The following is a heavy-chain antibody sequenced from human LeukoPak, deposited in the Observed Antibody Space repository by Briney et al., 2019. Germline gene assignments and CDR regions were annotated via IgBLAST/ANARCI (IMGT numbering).Heavy chain of an antibody. Sequence: PGGSLRLSCAASGFDFSNGMHWVRQAPGKGLEWVTFIQYDGINKYYGDSVRGRFTISRDNSKNTLYLQMHSLRVEDTVMYYCVKSSSSQTAEDFWGQGTLVTVSS. CDR3: VKSSSSQTAEDF. J-gene: IGHJ4*02. CDR1: GFDFSNG. CDR2: IQYDGINK. V-gene: IGHV3-30*02. D-gene: IGHD2-21*02.